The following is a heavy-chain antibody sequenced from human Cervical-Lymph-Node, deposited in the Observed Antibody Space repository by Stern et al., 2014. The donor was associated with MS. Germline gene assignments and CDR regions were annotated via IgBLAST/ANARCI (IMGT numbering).Heavy chain of an antibody. CDR1: GYIFTDYY. D-gene: IGHD3-3*01. Sequence: DQLVESGAEAKAPGASMKVSCKASGYIFTDYYLHWVRQAPGPGLEWLGWSNPNSGGTNYAQNFQGRVTMTRDTSITTAYMELRWLGYADTAVYYCARGSGTAYDLRGDYWGQGTLVTVSS. CDR2: SNPNSGGT. CDR3: ARGSGTAYDLRGDY. J-gene: IGHJ4*01. V-gene: IGHV1-2*02.